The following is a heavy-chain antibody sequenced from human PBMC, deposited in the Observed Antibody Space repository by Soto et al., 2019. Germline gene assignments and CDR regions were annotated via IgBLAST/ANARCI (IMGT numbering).Heavy chain of an antibody. J-gene: IGHJ6*02. V-gene: IGHV1-69*13. Sequence: SVKVSCKASGGTFSSYAISWVRQAPGQGLEWMGGIIPIFGTANYAQKFQGRVTITADESTSTAYMELSSLRSEDTAVYYCARQYYDDGWGSSRPRVGMDVWGQGTTVTVSS. D-gene: IGHD3-16*02. CDR1: GGTFSSYA. CDR2: IIPIFGTA. CDR3: ARQYYDDGWGSSRPRVGMDV.